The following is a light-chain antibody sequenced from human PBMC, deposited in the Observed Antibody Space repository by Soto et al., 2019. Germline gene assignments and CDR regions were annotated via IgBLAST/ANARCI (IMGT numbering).Light chain of an antibody. J-gene: IGKJ1*01. CDR1: ESISGW. Sequence: DIQMTQSPSTLSASVGDRVTITCRASESISGWLARYQQKPGKAPKLVIFKASTLESGVPSRFSGSGSGTEFTLSISSLQPDDFAIYYCQQYNSYPRTFGQGTKVEIK. CDR2: KAS. V-gene: IGKV1-5*03. CDR3: QQYNSYPRT.